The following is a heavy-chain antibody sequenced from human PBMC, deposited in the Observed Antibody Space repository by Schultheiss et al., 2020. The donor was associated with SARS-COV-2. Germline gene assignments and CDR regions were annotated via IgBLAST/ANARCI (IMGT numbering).Heavy chain of an antibody. CDR3: ARVLGYCSGGSCYRWAFDI. Sequence: SETLSLTCTVSGGSISSGDYYWSWIRQPPGKGLEWIGYIYYSGSTNYNPSLKSRVTISVDTSKNQFSLKLSSVTAADTAVYYCARVLGYCSGGSCYRWAFDIWGQGTMVTVSS. V-gene: IGHV4-61*08. D-gene: IGHD2-15*01. J-gene: IGHJ3*02. CDR1: GGSISSGDYY. CDR2: IYYSGST.